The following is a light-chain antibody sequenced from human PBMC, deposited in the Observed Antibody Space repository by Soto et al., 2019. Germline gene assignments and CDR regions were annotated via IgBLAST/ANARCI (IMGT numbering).Light chain of an antibody. CDR3: QQSDLLPLT. CDR2: DAS. J-gene: IGKJ4*01. Sequence: IQMTQSPSSLSASIGDRVTITCQASHDITHYLNWYQQRPGEAPKLLIYDASKLESGVPPRFSGRGSGTDLTLTISSLQPDDFATYFCQQSDLLPLTFGGGTKVEI. CDR1: HDITHY. V-gene: IGKV1-33*01.